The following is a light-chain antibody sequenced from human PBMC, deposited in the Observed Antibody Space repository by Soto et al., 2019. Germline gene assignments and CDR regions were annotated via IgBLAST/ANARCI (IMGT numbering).Light chain of an antibody. Sequence: DIHMTQSPSSLFASLRXRVTITFRPSHSICSYLNCYQQKLGKAPELLIYAASTLQGGGPSSFSGSGSATEFTPTISSLQPEDFATYYRQQLNSYPLTFGGGTKVDIK. V-gene: IGKV1-9*01. CDR1: HSICSY. J-gene: IGKJ4*01. CDR3: QQLNSYPLT. CDR2: AAS.